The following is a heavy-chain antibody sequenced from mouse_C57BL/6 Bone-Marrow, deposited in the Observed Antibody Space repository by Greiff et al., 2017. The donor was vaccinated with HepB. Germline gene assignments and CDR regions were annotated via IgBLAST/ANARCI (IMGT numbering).Heavy chain of an antibody. D-gene: IGHD4-1*01. CDR1: GYTFTDYY. J-gene: IGHJ2*01. Sequence: QVQLQQSGAELVRPGASVKLSCKASGYTFTDYYINWVKQRPGQGLEWIARIYPGSGNTYYNEKFKGKATLTAEKSSSTAYMQLSSLTSEDSAVYFCARSPWDWGQGTTLTVSS. CDR3: ARSPWD. V-gene: IGHV1-76*01. CDR2: IYPGSGNT.